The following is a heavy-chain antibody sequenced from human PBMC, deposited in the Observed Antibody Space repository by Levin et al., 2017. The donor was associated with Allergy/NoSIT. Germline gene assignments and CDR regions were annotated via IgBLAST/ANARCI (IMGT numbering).Heavy chain of an antibody. J-gene: IGHJ5*02. D-gene: IGHD5/OR15-5a*01. Sequence: GSLRLSCTVSGVSISSSTSYWGWIRQPPGKGLEWIVSIYYNERTYYNPYLKSRVTISVDTSKNQFSLKLSSVTAADTAVYFCSRHKDVYDWFDPWGQGTLVTVSS. CDR1: GVSISSSTSY. CDR2: IYYNERT. CDR3: SRHKDVYDWFDP. V-gene: IGHV4-39*01.